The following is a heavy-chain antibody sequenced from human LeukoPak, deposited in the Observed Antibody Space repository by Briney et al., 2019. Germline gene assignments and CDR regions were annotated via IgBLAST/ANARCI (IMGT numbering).Heavy chain of an antibody. CDR2: ISSSSSTI. CDR3: TSIHYYGSGRYYYYYYYMDV. Sequence: PGGSLRLSCAASGFTFSSYSMNWVRQAPGKGLEWVSYISSSSSTIYYADSVKGRFTISRDNAKNSLYLQMNSLKTEDTAVYYCTSIHYYGSGRYYYYYYYMDVWGKGTTVTVSS. CDR1: GFTFSSYS. J-gene: IGHJ6*03. D-gene: IGHD3-10*01. V-gene: IGHV3-48*01.